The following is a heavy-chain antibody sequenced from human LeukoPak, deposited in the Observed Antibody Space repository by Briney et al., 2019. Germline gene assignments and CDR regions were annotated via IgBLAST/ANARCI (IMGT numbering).Heavy chain of an antibody. V-gene: IGHV4-59*01. CDR1: GGSISSYY. J-gene: IGHJ4*02. Sequence: SETLSLTCTVSGGSISSYYWSWIRQPPGKGLEWIGYIYYSGSTNYNPSLKSRVTISVDTSKNQFSLKLSSVTAADTAVYYCARSVRYFDWDAKFDYGGQGTLVTVSS. D-gene: IGHD3-9*01. CDR2: IYYSGST. CDR3: ARSVRYFDWDAKFDY.